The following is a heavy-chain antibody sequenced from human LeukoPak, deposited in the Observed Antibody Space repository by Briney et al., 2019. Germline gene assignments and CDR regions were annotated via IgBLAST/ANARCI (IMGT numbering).Heavy chain of an antibody. Sequence: PGGSLRLSCAASGFTFSDYYMSWIRQAPGKGLEWVSYISSSGSTIYYADSVKGRFTISRDSAKNSLYLQMNSLRAEDTAVYYCASSGGYCSSTSCYITSYGYYYYMDVWGKGTTVTVSS. CDR1: GFTFSDYY. CDR3: ASSGGYCSSTSCYITSYGYYYYMDV. V-gene: IGHV3-11*04. D-gene: IGHD2-2*02. J-gene: IGHJ6*03. CDR2: ISSSGSTI.